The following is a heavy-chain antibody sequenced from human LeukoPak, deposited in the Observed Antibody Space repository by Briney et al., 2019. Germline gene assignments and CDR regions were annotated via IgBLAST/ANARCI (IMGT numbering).Heavy chain of an antibody. D-gene: IGHD3-9*01. CDR1: GFTFSSYW. J-gene: IGHJ4*02. V-gene: IGHV3-7*01. CDR3: VTNFDPDVD. CDR2: IKKDGSEN. Sequence: GGSLRLSCAASGFTFSSYWMSWVRQAPGKGLEWVANIKKDGSENYYVDSVKGRFTISRDNAKKSLYLQMKSLRAEDTAVYYCVTNFDPDVDWGQGTLVTVSS.